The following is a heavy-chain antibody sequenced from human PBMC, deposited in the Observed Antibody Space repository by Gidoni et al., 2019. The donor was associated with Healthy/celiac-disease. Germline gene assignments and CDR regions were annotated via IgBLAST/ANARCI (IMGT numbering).Heavy chain of an antibody. J-gene: IGHJ3*02. D-gene: IGHD1-26*01. CDR3: TIPSGSYFRWAFDI. CDR1: GFTLGDYA. Sequence: EVQLVESGGGLVKPGRSLRLSCTASGFTLGDYAMSWFRQAPGKGLEWVGFIRSKAYGGTTEYAASVKGRFTISRDDSKSIAYLQMNSLKTEDTAVYYCTIPSGSYFRWAFDIWGQGTMVTVSS. CDR2: IRSKAYGGTT. V-gene: IGHV3-49*05.